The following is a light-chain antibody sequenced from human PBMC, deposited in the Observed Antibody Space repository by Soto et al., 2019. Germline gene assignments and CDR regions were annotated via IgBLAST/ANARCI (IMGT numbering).Light chain of an antibody. Sequence: EIVLTQSPGTLSLSPGERATLSCRASQSVNSWYLAWYQQKPGQAPRLLIYDASSRATGIPDGFSGSGSGTDFTLTISRLEPEDFAVYYCQQYNYSPTTFGQGTKVDIK. CDR2: DAS. J-gene: IGKJ1*01. CDR1: QSVNSWY. V-gene: IGKV3-20*01. CDR3: QQYNYSPTT.